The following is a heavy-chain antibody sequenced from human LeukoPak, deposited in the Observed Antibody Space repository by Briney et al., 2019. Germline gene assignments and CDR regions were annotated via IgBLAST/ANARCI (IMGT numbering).Heavy chain of an antibody. CDR3: ARGPFSPDN. Sequence: PGGSLRLSCAASGLTLSSYAITWVRQAPGKGLEWVSSLSMSGDTTYHADSVKGPFSISRDNSKYTLFLQMNSLRAEDTSVYYCARGPFSPDNWGQGTLVTVAS. CDR1: GLTLSSYA. J-gene: IGHJ4*02. D-gene: IGHD2/OR15-2a*01. V-gene: IGHV3-23*01. CDR2: LSMSGDTT.